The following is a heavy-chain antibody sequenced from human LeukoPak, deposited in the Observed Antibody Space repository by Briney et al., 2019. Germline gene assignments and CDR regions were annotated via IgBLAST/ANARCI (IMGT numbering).Heavy chain of an antibody. J-gene: IGHJ4*02. CDR3: ARSRGWLQSHPLDY. Sequence: SETLSLTCAVYGGSFSGYYWSWIRQPPGKGLEWVGEINHSGSTNYNPSLMSRVTISVDTSKNQCSLKLSSVTAADTAVYYCARSRGWLQSHPLDYWGQGTLVTVSS. D-gene: IGHD5-24*01. CDR2: INHSGST. V-gene: IGHV4-34*01. CDR1: GGSFSGYY.